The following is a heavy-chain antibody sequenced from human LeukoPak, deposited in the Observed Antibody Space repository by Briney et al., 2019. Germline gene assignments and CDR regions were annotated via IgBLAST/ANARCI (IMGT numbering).Heavy chain of an antibody. Sequence: PGGSLRPSCAASGFSFQDYTMHWVRQSPGKGLEWVSQISWSGGTTYYADSVKGRFTISRDNSRNSLYLQMNSLRTEDTALYYCAKERIGGSLDYWGQGTLLTVSS. CDR2: ISWSGGTT. CDR3: AKERIGGSLDY. V-gene: IGHV3-43*01. D-gene: IGHD3-10*01. J-gene: IGHJ4*02. CDR1: GFSFQDYT.